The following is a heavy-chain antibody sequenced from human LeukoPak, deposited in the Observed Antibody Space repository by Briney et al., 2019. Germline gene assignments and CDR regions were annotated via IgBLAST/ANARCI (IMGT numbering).Heavy chain of an antibody. CDR3: ASGYSYGYGEYYYYYGMDV. CDR1: GHTFTSYG. D-gene: IGHD5-18*01. CDR2: ISAYNGNT. J-gene: IGHJ6*02. V-gene: IGHV1-18*01. Sequence: ASVKVCYNASGHTFTSYGISWVRQAPGQGLEWIGWISAYNGNTNYAQKLQGRVTMTTDTSTSTAYMELRSLRSDDTAVYYCASGYSYGYGEYYYYYGMDVWSQGTTVTVSS.